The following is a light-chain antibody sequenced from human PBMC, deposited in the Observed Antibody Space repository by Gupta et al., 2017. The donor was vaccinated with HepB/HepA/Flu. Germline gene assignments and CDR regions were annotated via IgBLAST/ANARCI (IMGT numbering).Light chain of an antibody. J-gene: IGKJ1*01. CDR1: QTVDID. CDR2: SAS. Sequence: DIQMTQSPSSLSASVGDRVTITCRASQTVDIDLAWFHQKPGKAPKSLIYSASYSQSGVPSRFSGSGSGTDFTLTISDLQPEDVATYYCLQYYRYPRTFGQGTKV. V-gene: IGKV1-16*01. CDR3: LQYYRYPRT.